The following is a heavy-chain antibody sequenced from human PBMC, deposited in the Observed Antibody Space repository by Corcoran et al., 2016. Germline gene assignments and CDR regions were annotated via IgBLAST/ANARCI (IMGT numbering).Heavy chain of an antibody. CDR3: ARGSAAGDYYDSSGYYH. CDR1: GGTFSSYA. D-gene: IGHD3-22*01. J-gene: IGHJ5*02. Sequence: QVQLVQSGAEVKKPGSSVKVSCKASGGTFSSYAISWVRQAPGQGLEWMGGTIPIFGTANYAQKFQGRVTITADESTSTAYMELSSLRSEDTAVYYCARGSAAGDYYDSSGYYHWGQGTLVTVSS. CDR2: TIPIFGTA. V-gene: IGHV1-69*01.